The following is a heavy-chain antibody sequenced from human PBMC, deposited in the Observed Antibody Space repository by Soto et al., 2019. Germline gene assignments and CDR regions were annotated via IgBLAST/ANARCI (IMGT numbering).Heavy chain of an antibody. J-gene: IGHJ6*02. V-gene: IGHV2-5*02. CDR2: IYWDDDK. Sequence: QITLKESGPTLVKPTQTLTLTCTFSGFSLSTSGVGVAWIRQPPGKALERLALIYWDDDKRYRPSLETRLTITKDTSKNQVVLTMTNMDSVDTATYYCAYLPCSGGSCYWFSYSGMDVWGQGTTVTVSS. D-gene: IGHD2-15*01. CDR3: AYLPCSGGSCYWFSYSGMDV. CDR1: GFSLSTSGVG.